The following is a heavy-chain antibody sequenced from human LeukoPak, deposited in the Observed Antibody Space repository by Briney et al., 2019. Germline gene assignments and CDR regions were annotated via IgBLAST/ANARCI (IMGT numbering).Heavy chain of an antibody. Sequence: GGSLRLSCAASGFTFSNYDMNWVRQAPGKGLEWVSYISSSGSSIYYADSVKGRFTISRDNSKNTLYLQMNSLRAEDTAVYYCARDRWSGYSYGMDVWGQGTTVTVSS. V-gene: IGHV3-48*03. CDR2: ISSSGSSI. CDR3: ARDRWSGYSYGMDV. D-gene: IGHD3-3*01. J-gene: IGHJ6*02. CDR1: GFTFSNYD.